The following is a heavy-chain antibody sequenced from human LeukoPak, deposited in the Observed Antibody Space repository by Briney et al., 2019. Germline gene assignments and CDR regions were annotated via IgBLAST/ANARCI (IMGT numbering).Heavy chain of an antibody. D-gene: IGHD3-22*01. CDR3: ARSPRGSSGYYYQIGY. CDR2: IIPMFGTA. CDR1: GGTLSSYT. J-gene: IGHJ4*02. Sequence: SVKVSCKASGGTLSSYTISWVRQAPGQGLEWMGGIIPMFGTAYYAQKLQGRATITADESTRTAHLELSCLRSDDAAVYYCARSPRGSSGYYYQIGYWGQGTLVTVSS. V-gene: IGHV1-69*13.